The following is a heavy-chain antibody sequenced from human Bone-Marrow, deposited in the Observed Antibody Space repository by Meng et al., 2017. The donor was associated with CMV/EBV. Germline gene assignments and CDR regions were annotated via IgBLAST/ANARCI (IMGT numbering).Heavy chain of an antibody. CDR3: AIPRNSGSYGGFD. Sequence: GESLKISCAASGFTFSSYWMSWVRQAPGKGLEWVANIKQDGSEKYYVDSVKGRFTISRDNAKNSLYLQMNSLRAEDTAVYYCAIPRNSGSYGGFDWGQGTLVTVSS. CDR1: GFTFSSYW. CDR2: IKQDGSEK. D-gene: IGHD1-26*01. J-gene: IGHJ4*02. V-gene: IGHV3-7*01.